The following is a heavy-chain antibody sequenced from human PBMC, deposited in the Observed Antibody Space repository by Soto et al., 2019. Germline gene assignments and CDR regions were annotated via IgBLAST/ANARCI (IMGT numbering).Heavy chain of an antibody. CDR1: NYTFNMYG. J-gene: IGHJ4*02. D-gene: IGHD3-22*01. CDR2: ISGYNGNT. V-gene: IGHV1-18*01. Sequence: ASVKVSCKASNYTFNMYGISWVRQAPGQGLEWMGWISGYNGNTEYEQKFQGRVTMTTDTSTSTAYMELRSLRADDTAVYYCARGAYYYDSSGYYGYWGQGTLVTVSS. CDR3: ARGAYYYDSSGYYGY.